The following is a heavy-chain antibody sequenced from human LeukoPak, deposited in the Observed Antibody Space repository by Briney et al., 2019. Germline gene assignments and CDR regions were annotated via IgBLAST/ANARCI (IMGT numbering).Heavy chain of an antibody. V-gene: IGHV3-23*01. CDR1: GFTVSSNY. CDR3: AKATPGGSCPLD. Sequence: GGSLRLSCAASGFTVSSNYMSWVRQARGKGLEWVSAISGSGGSTYYADSVKGRFTISRDNSKNTLYLQMNSLRAEDTAVYYCAKATPGGSCPLDWGQGTLVTVSS. CDR2: ISGSGGST. J-gene: IGHJ4*02. D-gene: IGHD2-15*01.